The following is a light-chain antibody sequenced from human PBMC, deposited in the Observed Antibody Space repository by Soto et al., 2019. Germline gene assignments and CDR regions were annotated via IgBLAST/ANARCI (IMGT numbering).Light chain of an antibody. V-gene: IGLV2-14*03. Sequence: QSALTQPASVSGSPGQSITISCTGTSSDVGGYNFVSWYQQRPGKAPKLMIYDVSNRPSGVSDRFSGSKSGNTASLTISGLRTEDEAEYYCSSYTSNNSFYVFGTGTKVTVL. J-gene: IGLJ1*01. CDR3: SSYTSNNSFYV. CDR2: DVS. CDR1: SSDVGGYNF.